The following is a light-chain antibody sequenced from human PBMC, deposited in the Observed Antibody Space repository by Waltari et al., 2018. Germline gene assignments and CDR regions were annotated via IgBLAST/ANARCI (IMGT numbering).Light chain of an antibody. V-gene: IGLV2-8*01. J-gene: IGLJ3*02. CDR1: SSDVGPYNL. Sequence: QSALTQPPSASGSPGQSVTISCTGSSSDVGPYNLVSWYQQHPGKAPKLMIYEVTKRPSGVPDRFSGSKSGNTASLSVSGLQAEDEADYYCTSYAGSDKLLFGGGTKLTVL. CDR3: TSYAGSDKLL. CDR2: EVT.